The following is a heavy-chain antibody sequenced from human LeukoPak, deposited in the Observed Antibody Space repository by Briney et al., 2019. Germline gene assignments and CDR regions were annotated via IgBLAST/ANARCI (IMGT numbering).Heavy chain of an antibody. CDR1: GFNFSKND. Sequence: GGSLRLSCVASGFNFSKNDMHWVRQTTERGLEWVSAIGVGGDTYYADPVKGRFTISRDNGKNSVYLQMNSLRAGDTAVYFCAKAFDYNGLRGEGGSFDCWGQGALVTVSS. V-gene: IGHV3-13*01. CDR3: AKAFDYNGLRGEGGSFDC. J-gene: IGHJ4*02. D-gene: IGHD4-11*01. CDR2: IGVGGDT.